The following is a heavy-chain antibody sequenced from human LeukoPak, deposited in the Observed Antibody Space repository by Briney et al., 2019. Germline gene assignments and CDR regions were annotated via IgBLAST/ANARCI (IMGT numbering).Heavy chain of an antibody. CDR2: IKQEGSEK. CDR3: AGGGYSGYDPFDY. D-gene: IGHD5-12*01. J-gene: IGHJ4*02. CDR1: GFTFSSYW. V-gene: IGHV3-7*04. Sequence: GGSLRLSCAASGFTFSSYWMSWVRQAPGKGLEWVANIKQEGSEKYYVDSVKGRFTISRDNAKNSLYLQMNSLRAEDTAVYYCAGGGYSGYDPFDYWGQGTLVTVSS.